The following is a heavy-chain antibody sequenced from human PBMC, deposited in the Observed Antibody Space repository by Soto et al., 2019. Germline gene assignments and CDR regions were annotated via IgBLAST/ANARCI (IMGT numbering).Heavy chain of an antibody. Sequence: ASVKFSCKASGYTFTSYGISWVRQAPGQGLEWMGWISAYNGNTNYAQKLQGRVTMTTDTSTSTAYMELRSLRSDDTAVYYCARTPKRSTVTTFDYWGQGTLVTVSS. CDR3: ARTPKRSTVTTFDY. D-gene: IGHD4-17*01. J-gene: IGHJ4*02. CDR1: GYTFTSYG. V-gene: IGHV1-18*01. CDR2: ISAYNGNT.